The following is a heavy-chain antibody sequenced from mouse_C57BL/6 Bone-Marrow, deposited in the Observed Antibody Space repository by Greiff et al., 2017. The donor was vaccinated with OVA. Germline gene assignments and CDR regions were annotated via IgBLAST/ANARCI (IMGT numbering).Heavy chain of an antibody. D-gene: IGHD2-3*01. V-gene: IGHV1-82*01. Sequence: QVQLKESGPELVKPGASVKISCKASGYAFSSSWMNWVKQRPGKGLEWIGRIYPGDGDTNYNGKFKGKATLTADKSSSTAYMQLSSLTSEDSAVYFCARERWLPISWFAYWGQGTLVTVSA. CDR3: ARERWLPISWFAY. J-gene: IGHJ3*01. CDR1: GYAFSSSW. CDR2: IYPGDGDT.